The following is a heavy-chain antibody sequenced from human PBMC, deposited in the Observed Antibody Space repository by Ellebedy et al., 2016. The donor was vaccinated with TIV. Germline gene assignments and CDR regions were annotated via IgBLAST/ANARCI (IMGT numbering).Heavy chain of an antibody. CDR3: ARGVRKSSGGSPYYSCAMDV. CDR2: ISYDGNDK. J-gene: IGHJ6*02. Sequence: PGGSLRLSCAASSFTFSIYAMHWVRQAPGEGLEWLSVISYDGNDKYYADSVKGRFTISRDNSKNTLYLQMNSLRAEDTAVYYCARGVRKSSGGSPYYSCAMDVWGRGTTVTVSS. CDR1: SFTFSIYA. D-gene: IGHD2-15*01. V-gene: IGHV3-30*03.